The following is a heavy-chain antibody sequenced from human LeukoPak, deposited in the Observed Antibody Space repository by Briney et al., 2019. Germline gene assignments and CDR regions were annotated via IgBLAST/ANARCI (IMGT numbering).Heavy chain of an antibody. CDR1: GFTFSSYT. V-gene: IGHV3-21*01. CDR3: ARTHGTLTGTGFDY. J-gene: IGHJ4*02. D-gene: IGHD1-20*01. CDR2: ISSSSRSI. Sequence: GGSLRLSCAASGFTFSSYTMNWVRQAPGKGLEWVSPISSSSRSIFYADSVRGRFTTSRDNAKNSLFLQMNSLRAEDTAVYYCARTHGTLTGTGFDYWGQGTLVTVSS.